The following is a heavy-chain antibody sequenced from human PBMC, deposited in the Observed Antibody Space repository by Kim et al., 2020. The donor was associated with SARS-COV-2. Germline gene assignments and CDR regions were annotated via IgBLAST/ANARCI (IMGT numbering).Heavy chain of an antibody. J-gene: IGHJ4*02. V-gene: IGHV1-2*02. CDR1: GYTFTGYY. CDR3: ARGREPSLRFLGHY. CDR2: INPSSGGT. D-gene: IGHD3-3*01. Sequence: ASVKVSCKASGYTFTGYYIHWVRQAPGQGLEWMGWINPSSGGTNYAQKFQGRVTMTRDTSITTAYMELSSLGSEDSAVYFCARGREPSLRFLGHYCGQGTLVTVSS.